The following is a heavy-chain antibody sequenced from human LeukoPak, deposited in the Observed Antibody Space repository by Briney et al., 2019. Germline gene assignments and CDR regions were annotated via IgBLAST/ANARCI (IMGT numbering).Heavy chain of an antibody. Sequence: ASVKVSCKASGGTFSSYAISWVRQAPGQGLEWMGGIIPIFGTANYAQKFQGRVTITTDESTSTAYMELSSLRSEDTAVYYCAGLWFRDPDWDHDYWGQGTLVSVSS. CDR2: IIPIFGTA. D-gene: IGHD3-10*01. CDR1: GGTFSSYA. V-gene: IGHV1-69*05. J-gene: IGHJ4*02. CDR3: AGLWFRDPDWDHDY.